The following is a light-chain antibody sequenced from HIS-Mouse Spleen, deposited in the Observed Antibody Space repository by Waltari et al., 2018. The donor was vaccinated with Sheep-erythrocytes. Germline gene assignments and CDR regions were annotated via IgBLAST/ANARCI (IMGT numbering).Light chain of an antibody. CDR1: NIGSKR. CDR3: QVWDSSSDHVV. CDR2: DDS. V-gene: IGLV3-21*03. J-gene: IGLJ2*01. Sequence: SYVLTQPPSVSVAPGKTARITCGGNNIGSKRVHWYQQKPGQAPVLVVYDDSDRPSGIPERCSGSNSGNTATRTISRVEAGDEADYYCQVWDSSSDHVVFGGGTKLTVL.